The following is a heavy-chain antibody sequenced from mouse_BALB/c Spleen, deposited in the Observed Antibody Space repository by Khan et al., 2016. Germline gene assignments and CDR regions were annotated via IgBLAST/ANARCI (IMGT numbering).Heavy chain of an antibody. CDR2: INTYTGEP. J-gene: IGHJ4*01. CDR1: GYTFTTYG. CDR3: TRSGNLPSSYALDY. Sequence: QMQLVQSGPDLKKPGETVKISCKASGYTFTTYGMNWVRQAPGKGFQWMVWINTYTGEPTYADDFKGRFAFSLETSASTAYMQINHIRNEDRATYFSTRSGNLPSSYALDYWGQGTSFTFSS. V-gene: IGHV9-1*02.